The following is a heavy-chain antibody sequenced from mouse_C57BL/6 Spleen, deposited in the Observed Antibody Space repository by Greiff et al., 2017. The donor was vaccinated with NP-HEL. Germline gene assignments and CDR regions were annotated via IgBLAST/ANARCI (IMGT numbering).Heavy chain of an antibody. Sequence: PLPELVKPGASVKLSCKASGYTFTSYWMHWVKQRPGQGLEWIGNINPSNGGTNYNEKFKSKGTLTVDKSSSTAYMQLSSLTSEDSAVYYCAREGHYSAGFAYWGQGTLVTVSA. J-gene: IGHJ3*01. D-gene: IGHD1-2*01. CDR3: AREGHYSAGFAY. CDR1: GYTFTSYW. CDR2: INPSNGGT. V-gene: IGHV1-53*01.